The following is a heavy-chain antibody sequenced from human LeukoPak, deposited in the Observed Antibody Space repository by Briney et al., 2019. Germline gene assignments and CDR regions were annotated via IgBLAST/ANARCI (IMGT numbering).Heavy chain of an antibody. CDR3: ARDRDGIAAPPWYFDL. Sequence: GGSLRLSCAASGFASSFGSYSMNWGRQAPGKGLEWISYISSSGMTIYYADSVKGRFTISRDNDKNSLHLQMNSLRDEDTAVYYCARDRDGIAAPPWYFDLWGRGTLVTVSS. J-gene: IGHJ2*01. D-gene: IGHD6-6*01. V-gene: IGHV3-48*02. CDR1: GFASSFGSYS. CDR2: ISSSGMTI.